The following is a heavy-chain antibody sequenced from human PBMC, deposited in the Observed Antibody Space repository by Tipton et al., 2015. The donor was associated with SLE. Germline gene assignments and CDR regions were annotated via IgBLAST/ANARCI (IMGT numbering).Heavy chain of an antibody. CDR2: IYYSGST. Sequence: TLSLTCTVSGGSISSYYWSWIRQPPGKGLEWIGYIYYSGSTNYNSSFKSRVTISVDTSKNQFSLKLSSVTAADTAVYYCARAYSSSSYYFDYWGQGTLVTVSS. V-gene: IGHV4-59*01. CDR3: ARAYSSSSYYFDY. J-gene: IGHJ4*02. D-gene: IGHD6-6*01. CDR1: GGSISSYY.